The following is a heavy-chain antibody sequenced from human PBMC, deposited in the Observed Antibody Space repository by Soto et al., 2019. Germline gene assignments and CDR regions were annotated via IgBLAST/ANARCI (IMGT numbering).Heavy chain of an antibody. CDR2: IIPIFGTA. D-gene: IGHD2-2*01. CDR3: ATSLGVGPAVGRYNWFDP. J-gene: IGHJ5*02. Sequence: SVKVSCKASGGTFSSYAISWVRQAPGQGLEWMGGIIPIFGTANYAQKFQGRVTITADESTSTAYMELSSLRSEDTAVYYCATSLGVGPAVGRYNWFDPWGQGTLVTVPS. V-gene: IGHV1-69*13. CDR1: GGTFSSYA.